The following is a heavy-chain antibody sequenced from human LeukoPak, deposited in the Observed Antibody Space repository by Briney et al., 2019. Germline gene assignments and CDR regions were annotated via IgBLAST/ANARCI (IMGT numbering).Heavy chain of an antibody. CDR2: IYYSGST. D-gene: IGHD6-6*01. CDR1: GGSINNYY. V-gene: IGHV4-59*01. Sequence: SETLSLTCTVSGGSINNYYWSWIRQPPGMGLEWIGYIYYSGSTNYNPPPKSRVTISVDTSKKQFSLNLSSVTAADTAVYYCARVAARYVGMDVWGQGTTVTVSS. CDR3: ARVAARYVGMDV. J-gene: IGHJ6*02.